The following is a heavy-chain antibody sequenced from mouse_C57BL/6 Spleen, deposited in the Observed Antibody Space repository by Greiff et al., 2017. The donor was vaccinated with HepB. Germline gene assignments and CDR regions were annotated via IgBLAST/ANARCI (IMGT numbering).Heavy chain of an antibody. Sequence: EVKLVESGGGLVKPGGSLKLSCAASGFTFSSYAMSWVRQTPEKRLEWVATISDGGSYTYYPDNVKGRFTISRDNAKNNLYLQMRHLKSEDTAMYYCARDGAAQGAWFAYWGQGTLVTVSA. CDR3: ARDGAAQGAWFAY. CDR2: ISDGGSYT. V-gene: IGHV5-4*01. CDR1: GFTFSSYA. J-gene: IGHJ3*01. D-gene: IGHD3-2*02.